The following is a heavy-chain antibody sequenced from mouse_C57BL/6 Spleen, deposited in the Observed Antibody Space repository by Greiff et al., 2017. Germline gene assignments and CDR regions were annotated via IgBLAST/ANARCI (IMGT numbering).Heavy chain of an antibody. J-gene: IGHJ1*03. V-gene: IGHV14-4*01. CDR2: IDPENGDT. CDR3: TTRDWYFDV. CDR1: GFNIKDAY. Sequence: VQLQQSGAELVRPGASVKLSCTASGFNIKDAYMHWVKQRPEQGLEWIGWIDPENGDTEYASKFQGKATITTDTSSNTAYLQLSSLTSEDTAFYYCTTRDWYFDVWGTGTTVTVSS.